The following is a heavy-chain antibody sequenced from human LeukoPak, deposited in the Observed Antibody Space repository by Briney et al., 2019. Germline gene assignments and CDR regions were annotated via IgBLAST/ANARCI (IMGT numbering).Heavy chain of an antibody. J-gene: IGHJ4*01. Sequence: PGGSLRLSCAASGFTFSSYAMHWVRQAPGKGLEWVAVISYDGSNKYYADSVKGRFTISRDNSKNTLYLQMNSLRADDTAVYYCAKDGRPKLPIAIANFFDYWGHGTLVTVSS. CDR1: GFTFSSYA. CDR3: AKDGRPKLPIAIANFFDY. D-gene: IGHD2-21*01. V-gene: IGHV3-30-3*01. CDR2: ISYDGSNK.